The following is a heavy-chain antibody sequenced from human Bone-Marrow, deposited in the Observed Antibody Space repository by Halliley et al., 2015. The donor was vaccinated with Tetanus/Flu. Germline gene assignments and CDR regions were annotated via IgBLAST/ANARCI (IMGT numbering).Heavy chain of an antibody. D-gene: IGHD2-2*01. V-gene: IGHV4-4*02. CDR3: ARVLGGCSATSCYFEP. CDR2: IHHSGRP. Sequence: TLSLTCTVSGDSISSNIWWNWARQSPGKGLEWLGEIHHSGRPNYNPSLRSRVTMSVNKSNNQFSLKLTSVTAADTAVYYCARVLGGCSATSCYFEPWGQGTLVTVSS. CDR1: GDSISSNIW. J-gene: IGHJ5*02.